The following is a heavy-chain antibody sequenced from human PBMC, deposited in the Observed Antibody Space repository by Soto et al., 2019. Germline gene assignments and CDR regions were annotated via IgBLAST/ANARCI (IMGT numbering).Heavy chain of an antibody. V-gene: IGHV4-31*03. Sequence: SETLSLTCTVSGGSISSGGYYWSWIRQHPGKGLEWIGYIYYSGSTYYNPSLKSRVTISVDTSKNQFSLKLSSVTAADTAVYYCARVAGRIPLNWFDPWGQVTLVTVSS. CDR3: ARVAGRIPLNWFDP. J-gene: IGHJ5*02. CDR2: IYYSGST. CDR1: GGSISSGGYY.